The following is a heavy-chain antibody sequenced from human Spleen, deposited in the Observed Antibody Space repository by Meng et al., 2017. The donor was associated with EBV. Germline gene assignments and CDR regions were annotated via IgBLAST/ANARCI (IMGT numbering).Heavy chain of an antibody. CDR2: VYHDGTT. CDR3: ARSPYSGSYYANFDY. CDR1: SGSINVGYW. Sequence: QVQRRGPGPGMVEPSGSLSLTCAFSSGSINVGYWWSWVRQPPGKGLEWIGEVYHDGTTNYSPSLKSRLTISVEKSMNQFSLKLTSVTAADTAVYYCARSPYSGSYYANFDYWGQGVLVTVSS. D-gene: IGHD1-26*01. V-gene: IGHV4-4*02. J-gene: IGHJ4*02.